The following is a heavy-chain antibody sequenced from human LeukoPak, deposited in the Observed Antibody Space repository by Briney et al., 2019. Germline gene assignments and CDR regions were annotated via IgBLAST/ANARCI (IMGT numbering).Heavy chain of an antibody. Sequence: SETLSLTCTVSGGFINNDFWSWIRQPPGKGLEWIGYIYTGRSANYNPSLQSRVTISVDTSKNQFSLKLSSVAAADTAVYYCARLTRLDWFDPWGQGTLVTVSS. D-gene: IGHD3-9*01. V-gene: IGHV4-4*09. CDR1: GGFINNDF. CDR3: ARLTRLDWFDP. CDR2: IYTGRSA. J-gene: IGHJ5*02.